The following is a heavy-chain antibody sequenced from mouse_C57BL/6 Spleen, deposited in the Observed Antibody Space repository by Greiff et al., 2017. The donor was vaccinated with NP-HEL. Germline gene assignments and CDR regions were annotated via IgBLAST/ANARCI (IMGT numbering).Heavy chain of an antibody. V-gene: IGHV3-6*01. Sequence: DVKLVESGPGLVKPSQSLSLTCSVTGYSITSGYYWNWIRQFPGNKLEWMGYISYDGSNNYNPSLKNRISITRDTSKNQFFLKLNSVTTEDTATYYCARELAYWGQGTLVTVSA. CDR3: ARELAY. CDR1: GYSITSGYY. CDR2: ISYDGSN. J-gene: IGHJ3*01.